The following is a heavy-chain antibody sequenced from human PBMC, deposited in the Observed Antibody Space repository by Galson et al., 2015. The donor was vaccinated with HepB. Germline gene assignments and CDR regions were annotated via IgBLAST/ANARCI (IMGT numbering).Heavy chain of an antibody. D-gene: IGHD3-10*01. V-gene: IGHV3-48*03. Sequence: SLRLSCAASGFTFGAYEMKWVRQAPGKGLEWISYISSNGYMIYYAESVKGRFTVSRDNARDSLYLQMNSLRVEDTAVYYCVRDDALWSWYFDSWGQGILVTVSS. J-gene: IGHJ4*02. CDR3: VRDDALWSWYFDS. CDR1: GFTFGAYE. CDR2: ISSNGYMI.